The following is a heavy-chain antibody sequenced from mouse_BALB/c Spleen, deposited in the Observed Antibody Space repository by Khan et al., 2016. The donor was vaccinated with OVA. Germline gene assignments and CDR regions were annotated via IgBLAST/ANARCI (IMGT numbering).Heavy chain of an antibody. Sequence: VQLQQSGAELVKSGATVKLSCTASGLNIQDTYMHWLKQWPEQGLEWIGRLDPPNGTTKYDPKFQCKATITADTSSHTAYLPLSRLTSDDHAVSDGARMGRKWGQGTTLTVSS. CDR3: ARMGRK. V-gene: IGHV14-3*02. CDR1: GLNIQDTY. J-gene: IGHJ2*01. CDR2: LDPPNGTT.